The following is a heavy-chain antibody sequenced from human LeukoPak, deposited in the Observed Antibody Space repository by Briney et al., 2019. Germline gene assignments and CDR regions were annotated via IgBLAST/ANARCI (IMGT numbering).Heavy chain of an antibody. Sequence: SETLSLTCTVSGGSISSYYWSWIRQPPGKGLEWIGYIYYSGSTNYNPSLKSRVTISVDTSKNQFSLKLSSVTAADTAVYYCARDCGGDCYKGGVDYWGQGTLVTVSS. D-gene: IGHD2-21*02. CDR3: ARDCGGDCYKGGVDY. V-gene: IGHV4-59*01. CDR1: GGSISSYY. CDR2: IYYSGST. J-gene: IGHJ4*02.